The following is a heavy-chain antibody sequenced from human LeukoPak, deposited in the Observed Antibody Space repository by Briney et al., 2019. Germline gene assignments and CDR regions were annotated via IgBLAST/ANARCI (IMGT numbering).Heavy chain of an antibody. D-gene: IGHD3-10*01. Sequence: ASVKVSYKASGGTFNSYAISWVRQAPGQGLEGMGGIIPIFGTANYAQKFQGRVTITTDESTSTAYMELSSLRSEDTAVYYCARARYGSGSYPLGYWGQGTLVTVSS. CDR3: ARARYGSGSYPLGY. CDR1: GGTFNSYA. J-gene: IGHJ4*02. V-gene: IGHV1-69*05. CDR2: IIPIFGTA.